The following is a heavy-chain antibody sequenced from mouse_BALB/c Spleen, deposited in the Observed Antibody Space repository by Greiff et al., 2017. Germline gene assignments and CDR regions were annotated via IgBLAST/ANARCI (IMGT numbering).Heavy chain of an antibody. Sequence: EVQLVESGPELEKPGASVKISCKASGYSFTGYNMNWVKQSNGKSLEWIGNIDPYYGGTSYNQKFKGKATLTVDKSSSTAYMQLKSLTSEDSAVYYCARSARYDEGAAYYCAMDYWGQGTSVTVSS. CDR2: IDPYYGGT. V-gene: IGHV1-39*01. CDR1: GYSFTGYN. D-gene: IGHD2-14*01. CDR3: ARSARYDEGAAYYCAMDY. J-gene: IGHJ4*01.